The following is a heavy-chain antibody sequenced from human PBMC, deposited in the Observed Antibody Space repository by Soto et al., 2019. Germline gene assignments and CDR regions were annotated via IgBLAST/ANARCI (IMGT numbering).Heavy chain of an antibody. J-gene: IGHJ4*02. CDR3: AADPYCGGDCYFDY. D-gene: IGHD2-21*02. CDR2: IVVGSGNT. Sequence: SVKVSCKASGFTFFTSAVQWVRQARGQRLEWIGWIVVGSGNTNYAQKFQERVTITRDMSTNTAYMELSSLRSEDTAVYYCAADPYCGGDCYFDYWGQGIMVTVSS. V-gene: IGHV1-58*01. CDR1: GFTFFTSA.